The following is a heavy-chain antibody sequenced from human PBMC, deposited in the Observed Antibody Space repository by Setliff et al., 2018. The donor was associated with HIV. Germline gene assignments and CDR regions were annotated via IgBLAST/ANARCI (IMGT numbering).Heavy chain of an antibody. J-gene: IGHJ3*02. CDR1: GGPFSGYY. D-gene: IGHD3-9*01. CDR3: ARGLHYDIFTGLPQTHFHI. CDR2: INHSGST. Sequence: SETLSLTCAVYGGPFSGYYWSWIRQPPGKGLEWIGEINHSGSTNCNPSLKSRVTISVDRSKNQFSLKLSSVTAADTAVYYCARGLHYDIFTGLPQTHFHIWGQGTMVTVSS. V-gene: IGHV4-34*01.